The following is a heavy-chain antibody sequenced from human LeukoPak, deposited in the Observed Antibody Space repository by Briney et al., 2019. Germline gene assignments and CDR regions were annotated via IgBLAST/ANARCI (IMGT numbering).Heavy chain of an antibody. CDR2: VYFSGST. CDR1: GGSVNSGGYY. J-gene: IGHJ4*02. CDR3: ARQPPGSGYQYRYYFDY. Sequence: SETLSLTCTVSGGSVNSGGYYWSWIRQYPGRGLEWIGYVYFSGSTFYNPSFESRVFISLDTSKNQFSLRLSSVTAADTAIYYCARQPPGSGYQYRYYFDYWGQGTLVTVSS. D-gene: IGHD3-22*01. V-gene: IGHV4-31*03.